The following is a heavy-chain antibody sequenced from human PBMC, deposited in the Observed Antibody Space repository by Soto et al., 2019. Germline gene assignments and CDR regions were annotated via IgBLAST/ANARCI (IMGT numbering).Heavy chain of an antibody. CDR3: AREMKEMATIHDSYGMDV. D-gene: IGHD5-12*01. Sequence: PGGSLRLSCAASGFTFSDYYMSWIRQAPGKGLEWVSYISSSGSTIYYADSVKGRFTISRDNAKNSLYLQMNSLRAEDTAVYYCAREMKEMATIHDSYGMDVWGQGTTVTVSS. V-gene: IGHV3-11*01. CDR1: GFTFSDYY. CDR2: ISSSGSTI. J-gene: IGHJ6*02.